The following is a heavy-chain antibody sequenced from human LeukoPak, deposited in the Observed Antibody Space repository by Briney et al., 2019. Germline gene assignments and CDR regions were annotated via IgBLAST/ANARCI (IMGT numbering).Heavy chain of an antibody. Sequence: GGSLRLSCAASGFTFRNSAMSWVRQAAGTGLEWVSTINGTGVGTFYVDSVKGRLTISRDNPKNTLYLQMNSLRAEDTAVYYCAKNNWNDMPFVDYWGQGTLVTVSS. V-gene: IGHV3-23*01. D-gene: IGHD1-20*01. CDR1: GFTFRNSA. CDR3: AKNNWNDMPFVDY. CDR2: INGTGVGT. J-gene: IGHJ4*02.